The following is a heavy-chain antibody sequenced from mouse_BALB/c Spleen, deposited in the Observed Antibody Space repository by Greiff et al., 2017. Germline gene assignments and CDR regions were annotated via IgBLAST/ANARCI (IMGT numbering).Heavy chain of an antibody. V-gene: IGHV2-9-2*01. J-gene: IGHJ3*01. CDR3: VRDGGTRFAY. CDR1: GFSLTSYD. Sequence: QVQLQQSGPGLVAPSQSLSITCTVSGFSLTSYDISWIRQPPGKGLEWLGVIWTGGGTNYNSAFMSRLSISKDNSKSQVFLKMNSLQTDDTAIYYCVRDGGTRFAYWGQGTLVTVSA. CDR2: IWTGGGT. D-gene: IGHD1-1*02.